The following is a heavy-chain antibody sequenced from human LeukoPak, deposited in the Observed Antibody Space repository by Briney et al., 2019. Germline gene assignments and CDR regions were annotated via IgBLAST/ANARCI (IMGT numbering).Heavy chain of an antibody. V-gene: IGHV3-30*18. CDR2: ISKDGNNK. CDR3: AKDYHLAGYYGPFHY. D-gene: IGHD3-9*01. CDR1: GFTFSDYG. Sequence: GGSLRLSCAASGFTFSDYGIHWVRQAPGKGLEWVAVISKDGNNKDYADSLKGRFTISRDNSNGTVYLQMNSLGADDTAVYYCAKDYHLAGYYGPFHYWGQGTLATVSS. J-gene: IGHJ4*02.